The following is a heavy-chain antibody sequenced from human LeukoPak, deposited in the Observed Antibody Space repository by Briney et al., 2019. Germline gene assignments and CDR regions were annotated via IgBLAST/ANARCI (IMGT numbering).Heavy chain of an antibody. CDR3: ARGGSGYYESYFDY. V-gene: IGHV3-30*02. J-gene: IGHJ4*02. CDR1: GFTFSSFG. D-gene: IGHD3-22*01. CDR2: IRYDGSDK. Sequence: GGSLRLSCAASGFTFSSFGMHWVRQAPGRGLEGVAFIRYDGSDKYFADSVKGRFTMSRDNSKNTLYLQMNSLRAEDTAVYFCARGGSGYYESYFDYWGQGTLVTVSS.